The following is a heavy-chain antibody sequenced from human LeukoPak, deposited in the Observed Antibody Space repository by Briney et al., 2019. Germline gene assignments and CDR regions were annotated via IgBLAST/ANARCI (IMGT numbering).Heavy chain of an antibody. J-gene: IGHJ6*04. CDR3: ARDRGAPYGSGSFHHLDV. CDR2: ILHSGST. D-gene: IGHD3-10*01. Sequence: PSETLSLTCTVSGGSISSGENFWTWVRQCPGRGLEWIGYILHSGSTFQSPSLKSRVSMSVDTSKNQFSLNLTSVIVADTAVYYCARDRGAPYGSGSFHHLDVWGKGTTVTVSS. CDR1: GGSISSGENF. V-gene: IGHV4-30-4*02.